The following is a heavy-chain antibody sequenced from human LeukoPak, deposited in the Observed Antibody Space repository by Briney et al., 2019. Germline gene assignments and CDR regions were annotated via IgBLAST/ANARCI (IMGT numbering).Heavy chain of an antibody. J-gene: IGHJ6*02. Sequence: SETLSLTCTVSGGSISSSSYYWGWIRQPPGKGLEWIGSIYYSGSTYYNPSLKSRVTISVDTSKNQFSLKLSSVTAADTAVYYCATLYSSSWPYYYYYGMDVWGQGTTVTVSS. CDR3: ATLYSSSWPYYYYYGMDV. V-gene: IGHV4-39*07. D-gene: IGHD6-13*01. CDR1: GGSISSSSYY. CDR2: IYYSGST.